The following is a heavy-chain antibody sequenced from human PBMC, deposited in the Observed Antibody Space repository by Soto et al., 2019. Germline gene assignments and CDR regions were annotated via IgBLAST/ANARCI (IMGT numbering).Heavy chain of an antibody. D-gene: IGHD1-1*01. CDR2: IYQSGST. CDR3: VRDGTKTLRDWFDP. CDR1: GGSLSSSAYS. Sequence: PSETLSLTCAVSGGSLSSSAYSWSWIRQPPGKGLEWIGFIYQSGSTYYNPSLKSRVTMSLDRPKNQFSLKLSSVTAADTAVYYCVRDGTKTLRDWFDPWGQGISVTVSS. V-gene: IGHV4-30-2*01. J-gene: IGHJ5*02.